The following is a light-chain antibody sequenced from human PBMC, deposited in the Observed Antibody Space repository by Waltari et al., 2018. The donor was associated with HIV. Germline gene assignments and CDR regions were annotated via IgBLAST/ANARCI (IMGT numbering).Light chain of an antibody. J-gene: IGLJ3*02. CDR2: LKSDGSH. V-gene: IGLV4-69*02. CDR1: SRHTNYA. Sequence: QLVLTQSPSASASLGASVTLTCSLCSRHTNYAIAWHQQQPEKGPRYLMNLKSDGSHSKGDGIPDRFSGSSSGAERYLTISSRQSEDEADYYCQTWGTGIQVFGGGTKLTVL. CDR3: QTWGTGIQV.